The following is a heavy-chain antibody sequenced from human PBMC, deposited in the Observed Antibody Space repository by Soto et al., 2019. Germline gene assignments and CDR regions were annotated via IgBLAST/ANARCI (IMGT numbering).Heavy chain of an antibody. J-gene: IGHJ6*02. D-gene: IGHD3-22*01. CDR3: ALSSVANYYYGMAV. CDR1: GFTLTNYG. Sequence: EVQLLESGGGLVQPGGSLRLSCAASGFTLTNYGMSWVRQAPGKGLEWVSGISNSGGNTYHADSVKGRFTISRDNSKNTLYLQMNSLRAEDTAVYFCALSSVANYYYGMAVWGQGTTVTVSS. V-gene: IGHV3-23*01. CDR2: ISNSGGNT.